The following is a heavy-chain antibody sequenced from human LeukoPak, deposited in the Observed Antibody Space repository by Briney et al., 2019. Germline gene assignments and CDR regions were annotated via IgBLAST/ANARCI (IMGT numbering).Heavy chain of an antibody. CDR2: ISRSSSFR. J-gene: IGHJ5*02. V-gene: IGHV3-21*01. Sequence: PGGSLRLSCTASGFTLGDYAMSWVRQAPGKGLEWVSSISRSSSFRYYADSVKGRFTISRDNAKNSLYLQMNSLRAEDTAVYYCARESSGYFSWGQGTLVTVSS. CDR1: GFTLGDYA. CDR3: ARESSGYFS. D-gene: IGHD3-22*01.